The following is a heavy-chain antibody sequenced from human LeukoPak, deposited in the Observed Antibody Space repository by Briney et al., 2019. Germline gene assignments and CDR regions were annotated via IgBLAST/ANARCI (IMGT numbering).Heavy chain of an antibody. Sequence: SGGSLRLSCAASGFTFSSYAMHWVRQAPGKGLEWVAVISYDGSNKYYADSVKGRFTISRDNSKNTLYLQMNSLRAEDTAVYYCARVDLSSSFDYWGQGTLVTVSS. V-gene: IGHV3-30-3*01. CDR3: ARVDLSSSFDY. J-gene: IGHJ4*02. CDR1: GFTFSSYA. D-gene: IGHD6-6*01. CDR2: ISYDGSNK.